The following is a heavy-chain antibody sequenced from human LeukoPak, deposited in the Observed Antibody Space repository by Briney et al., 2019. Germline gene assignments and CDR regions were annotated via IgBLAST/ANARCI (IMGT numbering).Heavy chain of an antibody. Sequence: GGSLRLSCAASGFTFSNYAMSWVRQAPGKGLEWVSGIRGDSGATYFADSVRGRFTISRDNSENTVSLQMSSLRAEDTAVYFCAKMTGDCSTTTCSSFDSWGQGTLVTVSS. D-gene: IGHD2-2*01. CDR1: GFTFSNYA. CDR2: IRGDSGAT. J-gene: IGHJ4*02. CDR3: AKMTGDCSTTTCSSFDS. V-gene: IGHV3-23*01.